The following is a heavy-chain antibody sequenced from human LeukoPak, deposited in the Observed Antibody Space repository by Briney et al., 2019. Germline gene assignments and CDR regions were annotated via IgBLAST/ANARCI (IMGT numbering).Heavy chain of an antibody. Sequence: GGSLRLSCAASGFTFSSYGMHWVRQAPGKGLEWVAFIRYDGSNKYYADSVKGRFTISRDNSKNTLYLQMNSLRAEDTAVYYCAKVMAYYDSFDAFDIWGQGTMVTVSS. CDR3: AKVMAYYDSFDAFDI. J-gene: IGHJ3*02. V-gene: IGHV3-30*02. D-gene: IGHD3-22*01. CDR1: GFTFSSYG. CDR2: IRYDGSNK.